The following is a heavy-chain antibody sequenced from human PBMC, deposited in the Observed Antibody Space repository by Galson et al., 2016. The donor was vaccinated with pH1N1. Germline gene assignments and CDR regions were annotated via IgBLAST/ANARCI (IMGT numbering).Heavy chain of an antibody. Sequence: SLRLSCAASGFSFSNYSMNWVRQAPGKGLEWISYISNSDTTYNARSVKGRFTISRGNAKRSVYLQMDNLRVEDTAVYYCARAGIVAPGKATPYYYYYYYVDVWGKGTTVTVSS. CDR1: GFSFSNYS. CDR2: ISNSDTT. J-gene: IGHJ6*03. D-gene: IGHD5-12*01. CDR3: ARAGIVAPGKATPYYYYYYYVDV. V-gene: IGHV3-48*01.